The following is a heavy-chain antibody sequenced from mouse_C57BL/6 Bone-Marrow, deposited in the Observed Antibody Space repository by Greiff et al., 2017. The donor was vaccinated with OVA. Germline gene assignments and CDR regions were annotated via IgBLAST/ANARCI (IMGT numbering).Heavy chain of an antibody. J-gene: IGHJ2*01. Sequence: DVHLVESGEGLVKPGGSLKLSCAASGFTFSSYAMSWVRQTPEKRLEWVAYISSGGDYIYYADTVKGRFTISRDNARNTLYLQMSSLKSEDTAMYYCTRGRYTFDYWGQGTTLTVSS. CDR2: ISSGGDYI. V-gene: IGHV5-9-1*02. D-gene: IGHD2-12*01. CDR1: GFTFSSYA. CDR3: TRGRYTFDY.